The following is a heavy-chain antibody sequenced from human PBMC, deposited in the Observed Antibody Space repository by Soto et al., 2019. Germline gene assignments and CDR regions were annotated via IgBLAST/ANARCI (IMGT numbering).Heavy chain of an antibody. CDR1: GGSFSDSY. D-gene: IGHD1-1*01. CDR2: ITHGGGT. V-gene: IGHV4-34*02. Sequence: QVQLQQWGAGLLKSSETLSLTCAVYGGSFSDSYWTWIRQSPGKGLEWFGEITHGGGTKYNPSLNSRVVISVDTSKNQFSLKLNSVTVADTAVYYCATVGLQDSYHNHLEVWGQGTPVTVSS. J-gene: IGHJ6*02. CDR3: ATVGLQDSYHNHLEV.